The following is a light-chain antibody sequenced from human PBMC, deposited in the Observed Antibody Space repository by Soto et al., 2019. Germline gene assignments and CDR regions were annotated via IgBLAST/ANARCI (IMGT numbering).Light chain of an antibody. CDR3: SSYTGSGTLAV. CDR2: EVS. CDR1: SSDVGGYDH. Sequence: QSALTQPASVSGSPGQSITISCTGGSSDVGGYDHVSWYQHLPGKAPKLMISEVSNRPSGISDRFSGSKSGNTASLTISGLQTEDEADYYCSSYTGSGTLAVFGTGTKLTVL. V-gene: IGLV2-14*01. J-gene: IGLJ1*01.